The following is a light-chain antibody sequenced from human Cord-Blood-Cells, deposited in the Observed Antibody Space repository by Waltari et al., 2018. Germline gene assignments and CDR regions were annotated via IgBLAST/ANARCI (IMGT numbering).Light chain of an antibody. CDR2: AAS. CDR3: QQSYSTLFT. CDR1: QSISSY. J-gene: IGKJ4*01. V-gene: IGKV1-39*01. Sequence: DIQMTQSPSSLSASVGDRVTITCRASQSISSYLNWYQQKPGKAPKLLIYAASSLQSGVPSRFSCSGSGTDFTLTISSLQPEDFATYYCQQSYSTLFTFGGGTKVEIK.